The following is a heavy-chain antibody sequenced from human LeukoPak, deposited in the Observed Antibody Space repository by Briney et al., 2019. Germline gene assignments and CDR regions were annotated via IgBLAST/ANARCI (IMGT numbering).Heavy chain of an antibody. CDR2: ISGSGGST. Sequence: GGSLRLSCAASGFTFSSYAMSWVRQAPGKGLEWVSAISGSGGSTYYADSVKGRFTISRDNSKNTLYPQMNSLRAEDTAVYYCVRNTVPYYDSSGYLFDYWGQGTLVTVSS. CDR3: VRNTVPYYDSSGYLFDY. D-gene: IGHD3-22*01. J-gene: IGHJ4*02. CDR1: GFTFSSYA. V-gene: IGHV3-23*01.